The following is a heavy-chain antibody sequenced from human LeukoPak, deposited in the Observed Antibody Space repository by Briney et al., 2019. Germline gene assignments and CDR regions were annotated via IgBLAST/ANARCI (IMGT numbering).Heavy chain of an antibody. V-gene: IGHV3-21*01. CDR1: GFTFSSYS. D-gene: IGHD4-17*01. CDR3: ARDSGYGDYVWAFDI. Sequence: GGSLRLSCAASGFTFSSYSMKWVRQAPGKGLEGVSSISSSSTYIYYAVSVKGRFTIHRDNAKNSLYLQMNSRRAEDTAVYYCARDSGYGDYVWAFDIWGQGTMVTVSS. J-gene: IGHJ3*02. CDR2: ISSSSTYI.